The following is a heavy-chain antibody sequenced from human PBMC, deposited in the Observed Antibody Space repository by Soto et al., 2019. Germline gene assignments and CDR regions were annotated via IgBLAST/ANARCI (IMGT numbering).Heavy chain of an antibody. CDR2: ISSSSSYI. D-gene: IGHD3-3*01. CDR1: GFTFSSYS. Sequence: PGGSLRLSCAASGFTFSSYSMNWVRQAPGKGLEWVSSISSSSSYIYYADSVKGRFTISRDNAKNSLYLQMNSLRAEDTALYYCAKAGFWSGYYSLVDYWGQGTLVTVSS. V-gene: IGHV3-21*04. J-gene: IGHJ4*02. CDR3: AKAGFWSGYYSLVDY.